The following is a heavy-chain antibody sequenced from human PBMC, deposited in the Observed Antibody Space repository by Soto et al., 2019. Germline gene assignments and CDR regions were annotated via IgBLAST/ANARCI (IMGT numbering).Heavy chain of an antibody. Sequence: GGSLRLSCSASGFTFSSYAMHWVRQAPGKGLEYVSAISSNGGSTYYADSVKGRFTISRDNSKNTLYLQMSSLRAEDTAVYYCVKGVVAAASSGWYTVWPYWGQGTQVTVSS. D-gene: IGHD6-19*01. CDR1: GFTFSSYA. CDR2: ISSNGGST. CDR3: VKGVVAAASSGWYTVWPY. V-gene: IGHV3-64D*06. J-gene: IGHJ4*02.